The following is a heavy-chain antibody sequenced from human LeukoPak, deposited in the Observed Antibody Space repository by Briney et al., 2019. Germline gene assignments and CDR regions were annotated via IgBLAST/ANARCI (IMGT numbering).Heavy chain of an antibody. V-gene: IGHV3-7*03. CDR3: ARAGSTTY. CDR2: IKEDGSEK. D-gene: IGHD2-2*01. J-gene: IGHJ4*02. Sequence: GGSLRLSCAASGFTFSTYWMNWVRQAPGKGLEWVASIKEDGSEKYYVDSVKGRFTISRDNAKNSFYLQMNSLRAEDTAVYYCARAGSTTYWGQGTLVTVSS. CDR1: GFTFSTYW.